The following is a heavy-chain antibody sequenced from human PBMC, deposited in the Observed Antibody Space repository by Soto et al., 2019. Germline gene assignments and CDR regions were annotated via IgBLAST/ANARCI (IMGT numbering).Heavy chain of an antibody. CDR3: ARVAVQDYGDYDFRYAMDV. D-gene: IGHD4-17*01. Sequence: QVQLVQSGAEVKKPGSSVKVSCKASGGTFSSYAISWVRQAPGQGLEWMGGIIPILTTADYAQKFQGRITITADGSTSTVYMELSSLRSEDTAVYYCARVAVQDYGDYDFRYAMDVWGQGTTVTVS. V-gene: IGHV1-69*01. J-gene: IGHJ6*02. CDR2: IIPILTTA. CDR1: GGTFSSYA.